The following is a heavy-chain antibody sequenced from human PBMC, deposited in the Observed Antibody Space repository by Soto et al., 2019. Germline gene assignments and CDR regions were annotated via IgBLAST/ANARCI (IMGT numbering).Heavy chain of an antibody. CDR3: ARLASGWQYYYFDF. CDR2: INHSGST. J-gene: IGHJ2*01. D-gene: IGHD6-19*01. CDR1: GGSFSPYF. V-gene: IGHV4-34*01. Sequence: QVQLQQWGAGLLKPSETLSLTCAVYGGSFSPYFWSWIRQPPGKGLEWIGEINHSGSTNYNPSLTRRATLSVDTSKNLVSLKLTSVPAADTAVYYCARLASGWQYYYFDFWGRGTPVTVSS.